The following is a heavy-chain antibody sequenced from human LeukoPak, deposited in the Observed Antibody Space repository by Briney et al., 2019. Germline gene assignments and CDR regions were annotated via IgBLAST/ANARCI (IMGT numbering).Heavy chain of an antibody. V-gene: IGHV1-69*06. CDR2: IIPIFGTA. CDR1: GYTFTSYA. CDR3: ARDVGEYCSSINCYASHY. Sequence: SVKVSCKASGYTFTSYAMNWVRQAPGQGLEWMGWIIPIFGTANYAQKFQGRVTITADKSTSTAYMELSSLRSEDTAVYYCARDVGEYCSSINCYASHYWGQGTLVTVSS. J-gene: IGHJ4*02. D-gene: IGHD2-2*01.